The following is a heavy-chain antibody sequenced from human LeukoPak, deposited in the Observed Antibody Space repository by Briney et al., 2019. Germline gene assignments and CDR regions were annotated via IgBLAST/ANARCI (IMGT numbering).Heavy chain of an antibody. J-gene: IGHJ4*02. CDR2: VNPNTGTT. V-gene: IGHV1-2*02. CDR3: AKDWGIAMTGLYSFDH. Sequence: ASVKVSCKTSGYPFRGYYVHWVRQAPGQGPEWMGWVNPNTGTTSSAKKFQGRVTMTTDTSINTVYMELRSLISDDTAMYYCAKDWGIAMTGLYSFDHWGQGTLVTVSS. CDR1: GYPFRGYY. D-gene: IGHD6-19*01.